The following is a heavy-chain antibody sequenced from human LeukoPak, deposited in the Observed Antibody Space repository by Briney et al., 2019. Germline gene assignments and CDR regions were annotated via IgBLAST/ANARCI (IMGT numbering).Heavy chain of an antibody. V-gene: IGHV3-74*01. Sequence: GGSLRLSSAASGFTFSSYSMNWVRQAPGKGLVWVSRINPDGSITSYADSVKGRFTISRDNAKNTLYLQMSSLRAEDTAVYYCAKDFTGWHDYWGQGTLVTVSS. J-gene: IGHJ4*02. CDR3: AKDFTGWHDY. CDR1: GFTFSSYS. D-gene: IGHD6-19*01. CDR2: INPDGSIT.